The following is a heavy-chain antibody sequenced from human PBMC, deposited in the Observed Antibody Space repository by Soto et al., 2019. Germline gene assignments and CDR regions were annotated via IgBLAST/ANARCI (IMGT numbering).Heavy chain of an antibody. J-gene: IGHJ6*02. CDR2: IWFDGVKE. V-gene: IGHV3-33*01. CDR3: TRATFDV. Sequence: GGSLRLSCAVSGFSFSTYAMHWVRQAPGKGLEWLAIIWFDGVKEYYAESVRGRFTISIDNSKNTVFLQMDTVGAEDSALYYCTRATFDVWGQGTTVTVSS. CDR1: GFSFSTYA.